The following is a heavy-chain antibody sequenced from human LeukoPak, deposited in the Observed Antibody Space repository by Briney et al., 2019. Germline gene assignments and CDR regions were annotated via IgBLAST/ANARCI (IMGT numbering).Heavy chain of an antibody. Sequence: SETLSLTCTVSGGSISSSSYYWGWIRQPPGKGLEWIGSIYYSGSTYYNPSLKSRVTISVDTSKNQFSLKLSSVTAADTAVYYCARDPRLGSSWYVGGYYFDYWGQGTLVTVSS. V-gene: IGHV4-39*07. J-gene: IGHJ4*02. D-gene: IGHD6-13*01. CDR3: ARDPRLGSSWYVGGYYFDY. CDR1: GGSISSSSYY. CDR2: IYYSGST.